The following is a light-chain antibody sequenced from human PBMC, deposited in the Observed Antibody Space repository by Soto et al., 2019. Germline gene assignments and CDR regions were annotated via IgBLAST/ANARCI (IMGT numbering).Light chain of an antibody. CDR3: CSYAGTYTLYV. V-gene: IGLV2-11*01. J-gene: IGLJ1*01. CDR2: DVT. Sequence: QSVLTQPRSVSGSPGQSVAISCTGTSSDVGYYNYVSWYQQHPGTAPKLVIYDVTMRPSGVPDRFSGSKSGNTASLTISGLQAEDEADYYCCSYAGTYTLYVFGTGTRSPS. CDR1: SSDVGYYNY.